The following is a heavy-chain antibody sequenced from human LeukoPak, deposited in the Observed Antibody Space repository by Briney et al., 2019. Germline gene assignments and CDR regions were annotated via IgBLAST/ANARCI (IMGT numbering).Heavy chain of an antibody. D-gene: IGHD6-19*01. V-gene: IGHV3-30*02. Sequence: GGSLRLSCAASGFTFSSYAMHWVRQPPGKGLDWVAFIRYDGSNKYYADSVKGRFTISRDNSKNTLYVQMNSLRAEDTAVYYCARAMKYSSGWRTSLNDGFDIWGQGTMVTVSS. CDR2: IRYDGSNK. J-gene: IGHJ3*02. CDR1: GFTFSSYA. CDR3: ARAMKYSSGWRTSLNDGFDI.